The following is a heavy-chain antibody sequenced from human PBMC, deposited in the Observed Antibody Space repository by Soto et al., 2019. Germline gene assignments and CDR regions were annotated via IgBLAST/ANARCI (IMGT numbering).Heavy chain of an antibody. J-gene: IGHJ4*02. D-gene: IGHD1-26*01. CDR1: GGSISSYY. CDR3: ASPVGATPYSTFDY. CDR2: IYYTGST. V-gene: IGHV4-59*08. Sequence: PSETLSLTCTVSGGSISSYYWSWIRQPPGKGLEWIGYIYYTGSTNFNPSLKSRVTISEDTSKNQFSLKLSSVTAADTAVYYCASPVGATPYSTFDYWGQGTLVTVSS.